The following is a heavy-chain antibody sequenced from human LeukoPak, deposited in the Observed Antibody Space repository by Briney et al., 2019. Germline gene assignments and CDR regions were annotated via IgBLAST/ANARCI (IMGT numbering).Heavy chain of an antibody. CDR1: GGTFSSYA. D-gene: IGHD6-19*01. Sequence: GASVKVSCKASGGTFSSYAISWVRQAPGQGREWMGGIIPIFGTANYAQKFQGRVTITADESTSTAYMELSSLRSEDTAVYYCAREVAGTLDYWGQGTLVTVSS. CDR3: AREVAGTLDY. V-gene: IGHV1-69*13. CDR2: IIPIFGTA. J-gene: IGHJ4*02.